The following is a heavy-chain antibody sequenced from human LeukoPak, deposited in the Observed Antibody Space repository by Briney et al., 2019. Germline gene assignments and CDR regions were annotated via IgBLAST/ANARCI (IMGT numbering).Heavy chain of an antibody. V-gene: IGHV4-61*02. CDR2: IYTSGST. Sequence: SETLSLTCTVSGGSISSGSYYWSWIRQPAGKGLEWIGRIYTSGSTNYNPSLKSRVTISVDTSKNQFSLKLSSVTAADTAVYYCATRSSQVGAFDIWGQGTMVTVSS. CDR3: ATRSSQVGAFDI. J-gene: IGHJ3*02. CDR1: GGSISSGSYY.